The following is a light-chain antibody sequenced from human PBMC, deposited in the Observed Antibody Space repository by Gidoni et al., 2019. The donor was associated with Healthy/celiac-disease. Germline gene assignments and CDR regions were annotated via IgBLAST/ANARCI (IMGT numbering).Light chain of an antibody. Sequence: DIHMTQSPSSLSASVGDRVTIPCRASQSISSYLNWYQQKPGKAPKLLIYAASSLQSGVPSRFSGSGSGTDFTLTISSLQPEDFATYYCQQSYSTPIVFGGGTKVEIK. J-gene: IGKJ4*01. CDR1: QSISSY. V-gene: IGKV1-39*01. CDR2: AAS. CDR3: QQSYSTPIV.